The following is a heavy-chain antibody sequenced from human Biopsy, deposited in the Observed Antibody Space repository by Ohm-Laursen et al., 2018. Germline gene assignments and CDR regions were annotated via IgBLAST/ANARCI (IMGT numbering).Heavy chain of an antibody. J-gene: IGHJ3*02. V-gene: IGHV4-59*01. CDR2: VYYSGTT. CDR1: GGAISSDW. D-gene: IGHD5-12*01. Sequence: SETLSLTCTVSGGAISSDWWSWIRQTPGKGLEWIGYVYYSGTTTYNPSLRSRVTISVDTSKNQFSLKLSSVTAADTAVYYCAGRPWPNAFDIWGQGTMVTVSS. CDR3: AGRPWPNAFDI.